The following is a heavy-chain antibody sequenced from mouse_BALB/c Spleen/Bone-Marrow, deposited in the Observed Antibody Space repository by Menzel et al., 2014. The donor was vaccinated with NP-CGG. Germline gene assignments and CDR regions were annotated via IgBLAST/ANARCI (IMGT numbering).Heavy chain of an antibody. D-gene: IGHD4-1*01. Sequence: QVQLKQSGAELVRPGTSAKVSCKASGYAFTNYLIEWIKQRPGQGLEWIGVINPGSGGTNYNEKFKGKATLTADKSSSTAYMQLSSLTSDDSAVYFCARNANWLFTYWGQGTLVTVSA. CDR2: INPGSGGT. J-gene: IGHJ3*01. V-gene: IGHV1-54*01. CDR3: ARNANWLFTY. CDR1: GYAFTNYL.